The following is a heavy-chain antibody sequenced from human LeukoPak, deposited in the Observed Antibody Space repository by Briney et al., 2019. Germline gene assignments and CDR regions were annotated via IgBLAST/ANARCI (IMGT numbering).Heavy chain of an antibody. CDR1: GDSMTSSNHY. V-gene: IGHV4-39*01. Sequence: PSETPSLTCTVSGDSMTSSNHYWVWIRQPPGKGLEWIGSIYYGGSTYYNPSLKSRVTISQDTSKNQFSLKVNTVTAADTAVYHCARRSHCTGDSCYPVWGQGTTVTVSS. J-gene: IGHJ6*02. CDR2: IYYGGST. CDR3: ARRSHCTGDSCYPV. D-gene: IGHD2-15*01.